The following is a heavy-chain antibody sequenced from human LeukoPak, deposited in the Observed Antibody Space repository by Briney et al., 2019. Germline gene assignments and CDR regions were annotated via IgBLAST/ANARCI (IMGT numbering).Heavy chain of an antibody. D-gene: IGHD2-8*02. J-gene: IGHJ4*02. V-gene: IGHV4-59*13. Sequence: PSETLSLTCTVSGASISDYFWSWIRQSPGKGLEWIGYIYYKGDTNYNPSLTSRVTISMNTSKNQFSLKLKSETTADTAVYYCARDRRYCTGGTCYLDPYFDYWGQGTLVTVSS. CDR2: IYYKGDT. CDR3: ARDRRYCTGGTCYLDPYFDY. CDR1: GASISDYF.